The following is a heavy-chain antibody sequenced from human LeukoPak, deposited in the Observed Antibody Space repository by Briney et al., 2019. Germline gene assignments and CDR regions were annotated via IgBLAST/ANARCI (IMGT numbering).Heavy chain of an antibody. J-gene: IGHJ4*02. CDR1: GFTFGGSW. D-gene: IGHD4-11*01. CDR2: ISKDERTT. Sequence: GGSLRLSCAASGFTFGGSWMLWVRQAPGKGLMCVARISKDERTTTYVDSVKGRFTVSRDNAKSTLYLQMDSLRVEDTAMYYCGRDSNGVDYLGQGTLVTVSS. CDR3: GRDSNGVDY. V-gene: IGHV3-74*03.